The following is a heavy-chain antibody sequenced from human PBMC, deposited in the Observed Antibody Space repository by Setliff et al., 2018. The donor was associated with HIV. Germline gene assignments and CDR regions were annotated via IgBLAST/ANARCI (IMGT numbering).Heavy chain of an antibody. D-gene: IGHD3-9*01. J-gene: IGHJ4*02. CDR2: ISYTGST. CDR3: ARQTWEYYDTLTGYYRSPKTFDS. Sequence: PSETLSLTCTVPGGSINRSNYYWGWIRQPPGKGLEWIGTISYTGSTYYDPSLKSRVTISLDTSKNQCFRKLSSVTAPDTAIYYCARQTWEYYDTLTGYYRSPKTFDSWGQGTLVTVSS. CDR1: GGSINRSNYY. V-gene: IGHV4-39*01.